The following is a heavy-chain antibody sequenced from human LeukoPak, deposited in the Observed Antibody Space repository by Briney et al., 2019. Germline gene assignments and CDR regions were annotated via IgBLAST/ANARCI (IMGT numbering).Heavy chain of an antibody. CDR2: ISTYNGHT. CDR1: GYTFTDYY. J-gene: IGHJ5*02. D-gene: IGHD1-26*01. Sequence: GASVKVSCKASGYTFTDYYMHWVRQAPGQGLEWMGWISTYNGHTNYAQKFQGRVTMTTDTSTSTASMELRSLRSDDTAVYYCARDHAAGWELPLNWFDPWGQGTLVTVSS. V-gene: IGHV1-18*04. CDR3: ARDHAAGWELPLNWFDP.